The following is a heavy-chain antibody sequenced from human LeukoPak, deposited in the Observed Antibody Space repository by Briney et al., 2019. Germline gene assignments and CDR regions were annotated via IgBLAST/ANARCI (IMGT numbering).Heavy chain of an antibody. V-gene: IGHV1-8*01. CDR1: GYTFTSYV. CDR2: MSYNSGNI. D-gene: IGHD2-15*01. J-gene: IGHJ5*02. CDR3: VRRNIGYSFDP. Sequence: ASVKVSCTASGYTFTSYVIHLVRQATGQGVEWMGWMSYNSGNIGYAEKFKDRITMTRNTSTCTAYMELSSLSSEDTAIYYCVRRNIGYSFDPWGQGTLVTVSS.